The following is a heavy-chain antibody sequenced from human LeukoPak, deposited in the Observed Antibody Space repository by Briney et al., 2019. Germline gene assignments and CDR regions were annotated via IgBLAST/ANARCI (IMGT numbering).Heavy chain of an antibody. CDR3: ARNGGYYDYYYYGMDV. CDR1: GFTFSSYG. D-gene: IGHD5-12*01. Sequence: GRSLSLSCAASGFTFSSYGMHWVRQAPGKGLEWVAVIWYDGSNKYYADSVKGRFTISRDNSKNTLYLQMNSLRAEDTAVYYCARNGGYYDYYYYGMDVWGQGTAVTVSS. J-gene: IGHJ6*02. CDR2: IWYDGSNK. V-gene: IGHV3-33*01.